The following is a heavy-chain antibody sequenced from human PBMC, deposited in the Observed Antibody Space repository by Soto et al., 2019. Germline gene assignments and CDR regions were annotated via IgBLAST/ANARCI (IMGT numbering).Heavy chain of an antibody. V-gene: IGHV3-23*01. J-gene: IGHJ4*02. CDR2: ISCSGDST. CDR3: AKALYGGFTY. D-gene: IGHD3-10*01. Sequence: EVRLLESGGGLVQPGGSLRLSCAASGFTFSVYAMSWVRQAPGKGLEWVSGISCSGDSTHYADSVKGRFTVSRDNSKSMLYLQTNSLRAEDTAIYYCAKALYGGFTYWGQGTLVTVSS. CDR1: GFTFSVYA.